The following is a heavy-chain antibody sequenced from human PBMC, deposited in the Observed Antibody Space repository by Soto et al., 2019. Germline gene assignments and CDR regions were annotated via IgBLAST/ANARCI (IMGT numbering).Heavy chain of an antibody. CDR1: GGSFSGYY. Sequence: QVQLQQWGAGLLKPSETLSLTCAVYGGSFSGYYWSWIRQPPGKGLEWIGEINHSGSTNYNPYLKSRVTISVDTSKNQFSLKLSSVTAADTAVYYCARGKRRNTMVRGVITYYYYMDVWGKGTTVTVSS. V-gene: IGHV4-34*01. CDR3: ARGKRRNTMVRGVITYYYYMDV. CDR2: INHSGST. D-gene: IGHD3-10*01. J-gene: IGHJ6*03.